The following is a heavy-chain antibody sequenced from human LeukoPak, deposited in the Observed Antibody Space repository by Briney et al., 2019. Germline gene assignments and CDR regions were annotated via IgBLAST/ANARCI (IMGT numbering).Heavy chain of an antibody. V-gene: IGHV4-34*01. CDR1: GGSFSGHY. D-gene: IGHD3-22*01. Sequence: PSETLSLTCAVYGGSFSGHYWSWIRQFTGKGLEWIGEVNHSGSANYNPSLKSRVTISADTSKNQFSLELSSVTAADTAVYFCARLGRIVVVIWGQGTLVTVSS. CDR3: ARLGRIVVVI. CDR2: VNHSGSA. J-gene: IGHJ4*02.